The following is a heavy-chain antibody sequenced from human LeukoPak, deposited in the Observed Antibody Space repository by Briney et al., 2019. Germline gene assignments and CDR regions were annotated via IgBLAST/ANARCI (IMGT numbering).Heavy chain of an antibody. CDR3: ARGRGGPGAAGRSGSDY. V-gene: IGHV4-34*01. CDR2: INHSGST. D-gene: IGHD6-19*01. Sequence: PSETLSLTCAVYGESFSGYFWSWIRQPPGKGLEWIGKINHSGSTNYNPSLKSRVTISVDTSKNQFSLKLSSVTAADTAVYYCARGRGGPGAAGRSGSDYWGQGTLVTVSS. J-gene: IGHJ4*01. CDR1: GESFSGYF.